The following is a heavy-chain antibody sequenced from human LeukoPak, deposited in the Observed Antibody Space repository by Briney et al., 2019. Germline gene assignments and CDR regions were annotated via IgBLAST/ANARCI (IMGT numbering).Heavy chain of an antibody. CDR1: GGSISSYY. CDR2: IYYSGTT. D-gene: IGHD3-22*01. Sequence: SETLSLTCTVSGGSISSYYWSWIRQPPGKGLEWIGYIYYSGTTNYNPSLKSRVTISVDTSKNQFSLKLSSVTAADTAVYYCARDYDSSGYTTFGYWGQGTLVTVSS. V-gene: IGHV4-59*01. J-gene: IGHJ4*02. CDR3: ARDYDSSGYTTFGY.